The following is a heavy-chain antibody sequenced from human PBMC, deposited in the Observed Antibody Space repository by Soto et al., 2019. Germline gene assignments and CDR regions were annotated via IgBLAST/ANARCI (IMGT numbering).Heavy chain of an antibody. D-gene: IGHD4-17*01. CDR3: ARDYGDYGIDY. J-gene: IGHJ4*02. Sequence: TSETLSLTCTVSGGSISSYYWSWIRQPPGKGLEWIGYIYYSGSTNYNPSLRSRVTISVDTSKNQFSLKLSSVTAADTAVYYCARDYGDYGIDYWGQGTLVTVSS. V-gene: IGHV4-59*01. CDR1: GGSISSYY. CDR2: IYYSGST.